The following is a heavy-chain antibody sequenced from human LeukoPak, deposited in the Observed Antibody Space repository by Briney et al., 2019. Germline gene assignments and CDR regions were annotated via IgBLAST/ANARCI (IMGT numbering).Heavy chain of an antibody. V-gene: IGHV4-59*01. CDR1: GGSISSYY. Sequence: SETLSLTCTVSGGSISSYYWSWIRQPPGKGLEWIGYIYYSGSTNYNPSLKSRVTISVDTSKNQFSLKLSSVTAADTAVYYCARGDGYSSGWYVDWGQGTLVTVSS. J-gene: IGHJ4*02. CDR2: IYYSGST. D-gene: IGHD6-19*01. CDR3: ARGDGYSSGWYVD.